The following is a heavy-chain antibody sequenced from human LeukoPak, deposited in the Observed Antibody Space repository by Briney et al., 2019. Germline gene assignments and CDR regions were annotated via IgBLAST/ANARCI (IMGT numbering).Heavy chain of an antibody. J-gene: IGHJ6*03. Sequence: GGSLRLSCAASGFTFSSYGMSWVRQAPGKGLVWVSRINSDGSSTSYADSVKGRFTISRDNAKNTLYLQMNSLRAEDTAVYYCARGDDSSGYYYIYYYYYMDVWGKGTTVTISS. CDR3: ARGDDSSGYYYIYYYYYMDV. V-gene: IGHV3-74*01. CDR1: GFTFSSYG. CDR2: INSDGSST. D-gene: IGHD3-22*01.